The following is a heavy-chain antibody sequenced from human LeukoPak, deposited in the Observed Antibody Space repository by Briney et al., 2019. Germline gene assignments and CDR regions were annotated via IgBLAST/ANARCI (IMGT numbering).Heavy chain of an antibody. D-gene: IGHD4-17*01. CDR2: IIPIFGTA. J-gene: IGHJ6*04. CDR1: GGTFSSYA. CDR3: ARDYGAAGPGMDV. V-gene: IGHV1-69*01. Sequence: ASVKVSCKASGGTFSSYAISWVRLAPGQGLEWMGGIIPIFGTANYAQKFQGRVTITADESTSTAYMELSSLRSEDTAVYYCARDYGAAGPGMDVWGKGTTVTVSS.